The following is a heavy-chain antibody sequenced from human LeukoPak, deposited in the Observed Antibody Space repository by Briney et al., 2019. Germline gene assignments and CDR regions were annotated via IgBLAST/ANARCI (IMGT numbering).Heavy chain of an antibody. CDR3: ARDRTVRSWFDP. CDR2: IYTSGST. Sequence: SETLSLTRTVSGGSISSYYWSWIRQPAGKGLEWIGRIYTSGSTNYNPSLKSRVTMSVDTSKNQFSLKLSSVTAADTAVYYCARDRTVRSWFDPWGQGTLVTVSS. V-gene: IGHV4-4*07. CDR1: GGSISSYY. J-gene: IGHJ5*02. D-gene: IGHD4-17*01.